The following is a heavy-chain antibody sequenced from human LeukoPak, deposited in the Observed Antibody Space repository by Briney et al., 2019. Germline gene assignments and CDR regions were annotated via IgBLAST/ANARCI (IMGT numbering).Heavy chain of an antibody. CDR3: AKNALWYYGSGSYVGI. D-gene: IGHD3-10*01. Sequence: AGGSLRLSCAVSGFNVSSHHMNWVRQAPGKGLEWVSAISGSGGSTYYADSVKGRFTISRDNSKNTLYLQMNSLRAEDTAVYYCAKNALWYYGSGSYVGIWGQGTMVTVSS. CDR1: GFNVSSHH. V-gene: IGHV3-23*01. CDR2: ISGSGGST. J-gene: IGHJ3*02.